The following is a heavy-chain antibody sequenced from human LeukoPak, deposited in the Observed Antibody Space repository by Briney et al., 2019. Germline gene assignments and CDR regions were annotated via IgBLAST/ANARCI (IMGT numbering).Heavy chain of an antibody. CDR1: GYSISSGYY. CDR2: IYHSGST. J-gene: IGHJ5*02. Sequence: SETLSLTXAVSGYSISSGYYWGRIRQPPGKGLEWIGSIYHSGSTYYNPSLKSRVTISVDTSKNQFSLKLSSVTAADTAVYYCAGLTGGTPPNWFDPWGQGTLVTVSS. CDR3: AGLTGGTPPNWFDP. D-gene: IGHD3-9*01. V-gene: IGHV4-38-2*01.